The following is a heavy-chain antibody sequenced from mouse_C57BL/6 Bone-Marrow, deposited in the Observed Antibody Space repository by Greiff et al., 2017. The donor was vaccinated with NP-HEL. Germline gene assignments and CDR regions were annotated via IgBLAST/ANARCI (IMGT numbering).Heavy chain of an antibody. CDR3: TRLRRTGDY. J-gene: IGHJ4*01. D-gene: IGHD2-4*01. CDR2: IDPENGDT. V-gene: IGHV14-4*01. CDR1: GFNIKDDY. Sequence: EVKLMESGAELVRPGASVKLSCTASGFNIKDDYMHWVKQRPEQGLEWIGWIDPENGDTEYASKFQGKATITADTSSNTAYLQLSSLTSEDTAVYYCTRLRRTGDYWGQGTSVTVSS.